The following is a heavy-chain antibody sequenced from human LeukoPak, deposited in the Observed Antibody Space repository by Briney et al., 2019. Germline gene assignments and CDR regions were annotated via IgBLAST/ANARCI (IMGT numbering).Heavy chain of an antibody. Sequence: ASVKVSCKASGGTFSSYAISWVRQAPRQGLEWMGGIIPIFGTANYAQKFQGRVTITTDASTSTAYMELSSLRSEDTAVYYCARGRLYGDYSYWGQGTLVTVSS. CDR3: ARGRLYGDYSY. D-gene: IGHD4-17*01. J-gene: IGHJ4*02. V-gene: IGHV1-69*05. CDR1: GGTFSSYA. CDR2: IIPIFGTA.